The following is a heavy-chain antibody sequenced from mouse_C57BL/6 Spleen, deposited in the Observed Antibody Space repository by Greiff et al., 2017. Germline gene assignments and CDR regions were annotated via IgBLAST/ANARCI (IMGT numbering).Heavy chain of an antibody. CDR1: GFTFSSYA. CDR3: ARGDSSVYPWFAY. V-gene: IGHV5-4*03. Sequence: DVKLVESGGGLVKPGGSLKLSCAASGFTFSSYAMSWVRQTPEKRLEWVATISDGGSYTYYPDNVKGRFTISRDNAKNNLYLQMSHLKSEDTAMYYCARGDSSVYPWFAYWGKGILVTLS. D-gene: IGHD3-2*02. J-gene: IGHJ3*01. CDR2: ISDGGSYT.